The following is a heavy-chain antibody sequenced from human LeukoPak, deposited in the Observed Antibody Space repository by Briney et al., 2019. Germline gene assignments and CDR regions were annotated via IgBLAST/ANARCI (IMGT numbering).Heavy chain of an antibody. CDR1: AYTFTGYY. CDR3: ARRSRNGLDAFDI. D-gene: IGHD1-14*01. CDR2: LDPNNGDT. Sequence: ASVKVSCKASAYTFTGYYLHWVRQAPGQGFQWVGWLDPNNGDTDYAQKFQGRVTMTRDMSISTAYVDLGRLTSDDTAVYYCARRSRNGLDAFDIWGQGTMVTVSS. V-gene: IGHV1-2*02. J-gene: IGHJ3*02.